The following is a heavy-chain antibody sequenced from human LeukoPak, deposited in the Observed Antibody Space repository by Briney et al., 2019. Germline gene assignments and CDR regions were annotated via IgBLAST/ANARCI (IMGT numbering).Heavy chain of an antibody. D-gene: IGHD5-24*01. V-gene: IGHV1-2*04. CDR1: GYTFTSYG. Sequence: ASVKVSCKASGYTFTSYGISWVRQAPGQGLEWMGWINPNSGGTNYAQKFQGWVTMTRDTSISTAYMELSRLRSDDTAVYYCARTMAYYFDYWGQGTLVTVSS. J-gene: IGHJ4*02. CDR2: INPNSGGT. CDR3: ARTMAYYFDY.